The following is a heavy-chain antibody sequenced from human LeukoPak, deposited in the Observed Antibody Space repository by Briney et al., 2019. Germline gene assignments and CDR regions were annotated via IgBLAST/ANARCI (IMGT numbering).Heavy chain of an antibody. CDR3: ARFRSAVAGTYNYYYMDV. CDR2: ISYTGSTNTGST. Sequence: PSETLSLTCTVPGGSISDYYWSWSRLPPGKGLEYIGYISYTGSTNTGSTNYNPSLKSRVTISEDTSKNQNSLRLSSVTAADTAVYYCARFRSAVAGTYNYYYMDVWGKGTTVTVSS. D-gene: IGHD6-19*01. V-gene: IGHV4-59*01. J-gene: IGHJ6*03. CDR1: GGSISDYY.